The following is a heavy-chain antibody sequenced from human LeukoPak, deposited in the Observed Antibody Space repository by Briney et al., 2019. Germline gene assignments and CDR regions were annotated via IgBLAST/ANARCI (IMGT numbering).Heavy chain of an antibody. CDR1: GFTFSSYG. V-gene: IGHV3-33*01. J-gene: IGHJ5*02. Sequence: SGGSLRLSCAASGFTFSSYGMHWVRQAPGKGLEWVALIWYDGTNKYYADSVKGRFTISRDNSKNTLYLQMNSLRAEDTAVYYCARENPSIEGYSYGYYWFDPWGQGTLVTVSS. CDR2: IWYDGTNK. D-gene: IGHD5-18*01. CDR3: ARENPSIEGYSYGYYWFDP.